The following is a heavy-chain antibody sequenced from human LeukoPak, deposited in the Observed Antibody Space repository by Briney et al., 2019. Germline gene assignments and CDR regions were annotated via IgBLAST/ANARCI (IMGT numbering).Heavy chain of an antibody. J-gene: IGHJ4*01. CDR1: GGSISGSSYY. D-gene: IGHD3-22*01. Sequence: PSETLSLTCTVSGGSISGSSYYWGWIRQQPGKGLEWIGSIYYSGSTYYNPSLKSRVPLSVDTSKNQFSLKLNSVTAADTAVYYCASSGYYYGLDYWGHGTLLTVSS. CDR3: ASSGYYYGLDY. V-gene: IGHV4-39*01. CDR2: IYYSGST.